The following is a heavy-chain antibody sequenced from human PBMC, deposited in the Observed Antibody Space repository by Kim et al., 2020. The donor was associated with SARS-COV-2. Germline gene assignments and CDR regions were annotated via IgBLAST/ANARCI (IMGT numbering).Heavy chain of an antibody. CDR2: IWYDGSNK. J-gene: IGHJ3*02. CDR3: AINHYSGSYSFGAFDI. CDR1: GFTFSSYG. D-gene: IGHD1-26*01. Sequence: GGSLRLSCAASGFTFSSYGMHWVRQAPGKGLEWVAVIWYDGSNKYYADSVKGRFTISRDNSKNTLYLQMNSLRAEDTAVYYCAINHYSGSYSFGAFDIWGQGTMVTVSS. V-gene: IGHV3-33*01.